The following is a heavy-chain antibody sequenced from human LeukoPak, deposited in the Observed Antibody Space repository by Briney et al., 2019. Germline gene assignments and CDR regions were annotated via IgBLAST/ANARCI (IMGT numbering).Heavy chain of an antibody. V-gene: IGHV4-59*01. J-gene: IGHJ6*03. CDR3: ARDHRDNWNQRHYYYYYMDV. D-gene: IGHD1-20*01. CDR2: IYHSGST. Sequence: SSETLSLTCTVSGGSISSYYWSWIRQPPGKGLEWIGYIYHSGSTNYNPSLKSRVTISVDTSKNQFSLKLSSVTAADTAVYYCARDHRDNWNQRHYYYYYMDVWGKGTTVTVSS. CDR1: GGSISSYY.